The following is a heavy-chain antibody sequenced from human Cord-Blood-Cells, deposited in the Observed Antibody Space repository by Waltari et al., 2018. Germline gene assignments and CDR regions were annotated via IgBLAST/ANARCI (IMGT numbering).Heavy chain of an antibody. V-gene: IGHV6-1*01. J-gene: IGHJ4*02. CDR2: TSYRPKWYN. CDR1: GDSVSSNSPP. Sequence: PSLTCAIPGDSVSSNSPPWHWTRQSPSRGLAWLRRTSYRPKWYNDYAVSVKSRITINPDTSKNQFSLQLNSVTPEDTAVYYCARDLSSSWYDYWGQGTLVTVSS. CDR3: ARDLSSSWYDY. D-gene: IGHD6-13*01.